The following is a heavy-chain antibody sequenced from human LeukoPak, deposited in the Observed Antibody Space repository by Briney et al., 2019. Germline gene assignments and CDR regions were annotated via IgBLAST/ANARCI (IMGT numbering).Heavy chain of an antibody. Sequence: ASVKVSCKASGYTFTSYGISWVRQAPGQGLEWMGWINPNSGGTNYAQKFQGRVTMTRDTSISTAYMELSRLRSDDTAVYYCARSWYGDYDYWGQGTLVTVSS. CDR3: ARSWYGDYDY. CDR1: GYTFTSYG. J-gene: IGHJ4*02. CDR2: INPNSGGT. D-gene: IGHD4-17*01. V-gene: IGHV1-2*02.